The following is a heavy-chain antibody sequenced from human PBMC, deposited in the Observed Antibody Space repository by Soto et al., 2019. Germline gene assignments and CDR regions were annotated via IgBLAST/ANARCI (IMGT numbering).Heavy chain of an antibody. Sequence: QVQLVESGGGVVQPGRSLRLSCATSGFTFRAYSMHWVRQAPGKGLEWVAAILYDGSNKYYADSVQGRFTISRDNFANPLHLQMDSLRPEDTALYYCVRDIGIGRKQLGDYWGQGSLVTVSS. V-gene: IGHV3-30-3*01. CDR1: GFTFRAYS. J-gene: IGHJ4*02. CDR2: ILYDGSNK. D-gene: IGHD1-1*01. CDR3: VRDIGIGRKQLGDY.